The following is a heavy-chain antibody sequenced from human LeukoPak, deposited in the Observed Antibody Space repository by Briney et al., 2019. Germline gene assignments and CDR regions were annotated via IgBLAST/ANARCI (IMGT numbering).Heavy chain of an antibody. D-gene: IGHD4-17*01. CDR1: GYTFIGYY. CDR2: INPSGGST. CDR3: ARDGGQDYGDYSY. Sequence: ASVKVSCKASGYTFIGYYMHWVRQAPGQGLEWMGIINPSGGSTSYAQKFQGRVTMTRDTSTSTVYMELRSLRSDDTAVYYCARDGGQDYGDYSYWGQGTLVTVSS. V-gene: IGHV1-46*01. J-gene: IGHJ4*02.